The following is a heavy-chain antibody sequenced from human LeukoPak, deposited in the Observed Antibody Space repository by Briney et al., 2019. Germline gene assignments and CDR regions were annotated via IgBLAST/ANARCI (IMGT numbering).Heavy chain of an antibody. J-gene: IGHJ4*02. V-gene: IGHV4-34*01. Sequence: PSETLSLTCAVYGGSFSVYYWSWIRQPPGKGLEWIGEINHSGSTNYNPSLKSRVTISVDTSKNQFSLKLSSVTAADTAVYFCARSREVAAAEKYFDYWGQGTLVTVSS. CDR2: INHSGST. CDR1: GGSFSVYY. CDR3: ARSREVAAAEKYFDY. D-gene: IGHD6-13*01.